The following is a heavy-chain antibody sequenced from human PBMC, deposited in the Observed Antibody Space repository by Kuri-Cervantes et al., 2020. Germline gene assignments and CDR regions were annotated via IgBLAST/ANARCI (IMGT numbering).Heavy chain of an antibody. CDR3: ARPSSWYYFDY. V-gene: IGHV4-59*08. J-gene: IGHJ4*02. CDR1: GGSISNYY. Sequence: SETLSLTCTVSGGSISNYYWSWIRQPPGKGLEWIDYIYYSGSTNYNPSLKSRVTISVDTSKNQFSLKLSSVTAADTAVYYCARPSSWYYFDYWGQGTLVTVSS. D-gene: IGHD6-13*01. CDR2: IYYSGST.